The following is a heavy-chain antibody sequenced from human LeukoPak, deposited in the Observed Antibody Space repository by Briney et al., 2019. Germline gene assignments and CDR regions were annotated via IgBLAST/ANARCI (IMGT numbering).Heavy chain of an antibody. CDR1: GFTFSSYG. Sequence: GGSLRLSCAASGFTFSSYGMHWVRQAPGKGLEWVAVISYDGSNKYYADSVKGRFTISRDNSKNTLYLQMNSLRAEDTAVYYCAKDFSELRLGELSLYSDYWGQGTLVTVSS. V-gene: IGHV3-30*18. J-gene: IGHJ4*02. D-gene: IGHD3-16*02. CDR3: AKDFSELRLGELSLYSDY. CDR2: ISYDGSNK.